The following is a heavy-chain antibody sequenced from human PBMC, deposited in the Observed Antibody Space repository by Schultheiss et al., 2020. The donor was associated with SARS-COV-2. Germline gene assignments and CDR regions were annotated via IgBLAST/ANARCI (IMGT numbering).Heavy chain of an antibody. CDR2: IWYDGSNK. Sequence: GGSLRLSCAASGFTFSSYGMHWVRQAPGKGLEWVAVIWYDGSNKYYADSVKGRFTISRDNSKNTLYLQMNSLRAEDTAVYYCAKADGGGSRMVRGVISVGGSFDYWGQGTLVTVSS. V-gene: IGHV3-33*06. CDR3: AKADGGGSRMVRGVISVGGSFDY. D-gene: IGHD3-10*01. CDR1: GFTFSSYG. J-gene: IGHJ4*02.